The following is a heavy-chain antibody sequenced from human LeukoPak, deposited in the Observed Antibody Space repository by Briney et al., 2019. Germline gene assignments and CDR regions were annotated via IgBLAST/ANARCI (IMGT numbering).Heavy chain of an antibody. CDR3: AKDSVYYYDSSGYSALFDY. Sequence: GGSLRLSCAASGFTFDDYAMHWVRQAPGTGLEWVSGISWNSGSIGYADSVKGRFTISRDNAKNSLYLQMNSLRAEDTALYYCAKDSVYYYDSSGYSALFDYWGQGTLVTVSS. D-gene: IGHD3-22*01. V-gene: IGHV3-9*01. J-gene: IGHJ4*02. CDR2: ISWNSGSI. CDR1: GFTFDDYA.